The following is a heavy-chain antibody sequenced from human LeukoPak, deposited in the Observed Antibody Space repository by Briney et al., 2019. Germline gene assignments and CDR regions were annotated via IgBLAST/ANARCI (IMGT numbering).Heavy chain of an antibody. CDR3: ARGDRGYSGYDPAYYCDY. J-gene: IGHJ4*02. CDR1: GGSISSGSYY. Sequence: SQTLSLTCTVSGGSISSGSYYWSWIRQPAGKGLEWVGRIYTSGSTNYNPSLKSRVTISVDTSKNQFSLKLSSVTAADTAVYYCARGDRGYSGYDPAYYCDYWGQGTLVTVSS. CDR2: IYTSGST. D-gene: IGHD5-12*01. V-gene: IGHV4-61*02.